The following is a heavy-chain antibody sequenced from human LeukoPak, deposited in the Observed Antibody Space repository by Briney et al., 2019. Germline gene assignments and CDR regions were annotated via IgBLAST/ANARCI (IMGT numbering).Heavy chain of an antibody. V-gene: IGHV3-7*03. Sequence: PGGSLRLSCAVSGFTFSGFWMSWSRQAPGKGLEWVASINSDGSEGYYADVVKGRFTISRDNAKNSLYLQINSLRAEDTAVYYCARDATDSGSYSYWGQGTLVTVSS. CDR2: INSDGSEG. CDR1: GFTFSGFW. CDR3: ARDATDSGSYSY. J-gene: IGHJ4*02. D-gene: IGHD1-26*01.